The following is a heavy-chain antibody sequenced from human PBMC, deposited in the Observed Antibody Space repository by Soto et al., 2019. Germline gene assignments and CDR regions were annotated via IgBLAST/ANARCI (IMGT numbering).Heavy chain of an antibody. CDR3: ARERTTFTLTHDAFDI. Sequence: QVQRVQSGAEVKKPGSSVKVSCKASGGTFSSYAISWLRQAPGQGLEWMGGIIPIFGTANYAQKFQGRVTITADESTSTAYMELSSLRSEDTAVYYCARERTTFTLTHDAFDIWGQGTMVTVSS. V-gene: IGHV1-69*01. J-gene: IGHJ3*02. D-gene: IGHD4-17*01. CDR1: GGTFSSYA. CDR2: IIPIFGTA.